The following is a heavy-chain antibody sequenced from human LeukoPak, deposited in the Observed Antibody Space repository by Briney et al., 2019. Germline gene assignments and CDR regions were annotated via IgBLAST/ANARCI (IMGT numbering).Heavy chain of an antibody. CDR2: ISNSGSTV. D-gene: IGHD6-19*01. Sequence: AGGSLRLSCAASGFTFRVYGMNWVRQAPGKGLELVSYISNSGSTVTYADSVKGRFTISRDNAKNSLYLQMSSLRVEDTAVYYCARVKWSSAWSGYWGQGVLVTVSS. V-gene: IGHV3-48*01. CDR1: GFTFRVYG. J-gene: IGHJ4*02. CDR3: ARVKWSSAWSGY.